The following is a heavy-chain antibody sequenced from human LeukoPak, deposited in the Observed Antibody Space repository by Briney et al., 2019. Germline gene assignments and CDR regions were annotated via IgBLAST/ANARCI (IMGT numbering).Heavy chain of an antibody. Sequence: GGSLRLSCATTGFTFSAYTMNWVRQAPGKGLEWVSSIAASGSTYYLDSVKGRFTISRDNAKTSLHLQMNSLRAEDTAVYYCARDLMRFLEWVNWGQGTLVTVSS. CDR3: ARDLMRFLEWVN. V-gene: IGHV3-69-1*01. D-gene: IGHD3-3*01. J-gene: IGHJ4*02. CDR1: GFTFSAYT. CDR2: IAASGST.